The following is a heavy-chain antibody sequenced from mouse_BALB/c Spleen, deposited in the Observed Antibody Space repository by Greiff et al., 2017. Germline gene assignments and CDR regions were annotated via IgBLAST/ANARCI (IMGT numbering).Heavy chain of an antibody. D-gene: IGHD2-3*01. J-gene: IGHJ3*01. CDR1: GFTFNTYA. V-gene: IGHV10-1*02. CDR2: IRSKSNNYAT. CDR3: VRQDGYSAWFAY. Sequence: EVQLVESGGGLVQPKGSLKLSCAASGFTFNTYAMNWVRQAPGKGLEWVARIRSKSNNYATYYADSVKDRLTISRDDSQSMLYLQMNNLKTEDTAMYYCVRQDGYSAWFAYWGQGTLVTVSA.